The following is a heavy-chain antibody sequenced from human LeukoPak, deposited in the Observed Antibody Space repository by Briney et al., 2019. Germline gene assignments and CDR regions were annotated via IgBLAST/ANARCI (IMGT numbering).Heavy chain of an antibody. CDR3: ARASGYSYGYYYYYGMDV. V-gene: IGHV4-59*08. CDR1: GGSISSYY. CDR2: IYYSGST. J-gene: IGHJ6*02. Sequence: TSETLSLTCTVSGGSISSYYWSWIRQPPGKGLEWIGYIYYSGSTNYNPSLKSRVTISVDTSKNQFSLKLSSVTAADTAVYYCARASGYSYGYYYYYGMDVWGQGTTVTVSS. D-gene: IGHD5-18*01.